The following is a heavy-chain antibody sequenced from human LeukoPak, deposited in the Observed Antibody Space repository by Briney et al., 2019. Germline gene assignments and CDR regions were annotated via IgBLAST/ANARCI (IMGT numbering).Heavy chain of an antibody. CDR2: INPSGGST. J-gene: IGHJ5*02. CDR3: ARDRRQQLVRVWFDP. CDR1: GYTFTSYY. D-gene: IGHD6-13*01. Sequence: VASVKVSCKASGYTFTSYYMHWVRQAPGQGLEWMGIINPSGGSTSYAQKFQGRVTMTRDTSTSTVYMELSSLRSEDTAVYYCARDRRQQLVRVWFDPWGQGTLVTVSS. V-gene: IGHV1-46*01.